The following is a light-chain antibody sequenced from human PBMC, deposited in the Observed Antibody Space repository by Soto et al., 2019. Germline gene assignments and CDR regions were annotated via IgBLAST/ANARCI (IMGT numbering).Light chain of an antibody. V-gene: IGKV3-20*01. CDR3: QQYDNSPYS. CDR1: QTVSSSN. CDR2: GAS. J-gene: IGKJ2*01. Sequence: VLTQSPGTLSLSPGGRATLSCRASQTVSSSNLAWYQKKPGQAPRVVIYGASTRATGIPDRFSGSGSGTGFTLTISRLEPEDFAVYYCQQYDNSPYSFGQGTNLEIK.